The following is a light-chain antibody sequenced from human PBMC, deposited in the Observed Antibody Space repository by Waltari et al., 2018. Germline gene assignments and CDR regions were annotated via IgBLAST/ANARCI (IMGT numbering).Light chain of an antibody. Sequence: EIVLTQSPGSLSLSPGERATLSCRASQTISGSWLTWYQQKPGQAPRLLIYGASSRATAIPDRFSGSGSGTDFTLTISRLEPEDFAVYYCQQYDGSSDTFGGGTKVEIK. V-gene: IGKV3-20*01. CDR2: GAS. CDR1: QTISGSW. J-gene: IGKJ4*01. CDR3: QQYDGSSDT.